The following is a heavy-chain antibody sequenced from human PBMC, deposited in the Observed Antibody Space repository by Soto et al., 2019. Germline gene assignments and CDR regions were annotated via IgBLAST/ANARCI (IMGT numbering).Heavy chain of an antibody. CDR3: ARIPHRYDALTGPGY. CDR1: GFAFSGSA. D-gene: IGHD3-9*01. CDR2: IRGISNSYAT. Sequence: GGSLRLSCEASGFAFSGSALHWVRQASGKGLEWLGRIRGISNSYATSYAASVKGRFTISRDNSENTLYLHLNSLRVEDTAIYYCARIPHRYDALTGPGYWGQGALVTVSS. V-gene: IGHV3-73*01. J-gene: IGHJ4*02.